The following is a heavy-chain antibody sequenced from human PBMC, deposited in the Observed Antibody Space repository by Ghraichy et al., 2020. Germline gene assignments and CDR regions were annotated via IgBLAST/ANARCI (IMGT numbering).Heavy chain of an antibody. CDR3: TTDSQNVKPGMTIAGVVIRTDVFYYYGMDV. CDR1: GFNFTNAW. CDR2: IKPNAGGGTT. Sequence: GGSLRLSCPDSGFNFTNAWMRWLRQTPGKGLDWLGRIKPNAGGGTTVYAAPAKGRFTISSDDSHRTLYLQMNSLKTEDTAVYYCTTDSQNVKPGMTIAGVVIRTDVFYYYGMDVWGRGTTVTVS. D-gene: IGHD3-3*01. V-gene: IGHV3-15*01. J-gene: IGHJ6*02.